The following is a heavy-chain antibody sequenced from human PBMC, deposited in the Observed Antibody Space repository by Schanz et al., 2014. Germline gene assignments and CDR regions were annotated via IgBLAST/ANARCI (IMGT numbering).Heavy chain of an antibody. D-gene: IGHD1-26*01. Sequence: QEKREKSGAEVKKPGASVKVYCKASGYTFTPTDICVFLPSPFQGLEWMGFISSYNGNTNYAQRLQGRVTMTTDTSTSTVYMELRSLRSDDTAVYYCARDRDQWDGNFCDFWGQGTLVTVSS. CDR2: ISSYNGNT. V-gene: IGHV1-18*01. J-gene: IGHJ4*02. CDR3: ARDRDQWDGNFCDF. CDR1: GYTFTPTD.